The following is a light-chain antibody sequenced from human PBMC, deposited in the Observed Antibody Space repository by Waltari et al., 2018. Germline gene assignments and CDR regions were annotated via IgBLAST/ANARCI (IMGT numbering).Light chain of an antibody. CDR1: QSISSGY. V-gene: IGKV3-20*01. CDR2: GAS. CDR3: QQYGGSPYT. Sequence: EFVLTQSPGTLSLSPGERATLSCRASQSISSGYLAWYQQKPGQTPILLIYGASIRAIGIPDRFSGSGSGTGFTLTISRLEPEDFAMYYCQQYGGSPYTFGQGTKLEIK. J-gene: IGKJ2*01.